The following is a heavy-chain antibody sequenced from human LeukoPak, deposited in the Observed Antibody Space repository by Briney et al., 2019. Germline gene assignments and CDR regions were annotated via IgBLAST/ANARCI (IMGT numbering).Heavy chain of an antibody. CDR2: INPSSGST. D-gene: IGHD3-10*01. Sequence: ASVTVSCKASGYTFTGYYMHWVRQAPGQGLEWMGIINPSSGSTSYAQKFQGRVTMTRDMSTSTVYMELSSLRSEDTAVYYCARDANVLLWFGELYGIDPWGQGTLVTVSS. CDR1: GYTFTGYY. CDR3: ARDANVLLWFGELYGIDP. V-gene: IGHV1-46*01. J-gene: IGHJ5*02.